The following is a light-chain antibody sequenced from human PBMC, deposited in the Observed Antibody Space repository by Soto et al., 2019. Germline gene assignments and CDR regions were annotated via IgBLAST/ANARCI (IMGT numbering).Light chain of an antibody. CDR1: QSVSSTY. CDR2: DVS. J-gene: IGKJ3*01. CDR3: QQYGRSPGLFT. V-gene: IGKV3-20*01. Sequence: EIVLTQSPGTLSLSPGDRATLSCGASQSVSSTYLAWYQQKPGQAPRLLIYDVSNRATGIPDRFSGSGSGTAFTLTISGLDPEDFAVYYCQQYGRSPGLFTFGPGTKVDIK.